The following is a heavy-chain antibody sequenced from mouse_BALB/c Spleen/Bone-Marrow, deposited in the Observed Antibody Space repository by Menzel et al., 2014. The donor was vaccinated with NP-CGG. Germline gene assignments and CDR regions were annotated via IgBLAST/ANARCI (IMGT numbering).Heavy chain of an antibody. CDR3: ARDMGGLLFDS. CDR1: GFTFTDYY. D-gene: IGHD1-1*01. V-gene: IGHV7-3*02. J-gene: IGHJ2*01. Sequence: EVKLMESGGGLVQPGGSLKLSCAPSGFTFTDYYMNWVRQPPGKALEWLAFIRTKANGYTTEYSASVKGPFTISRDISQSILYLQMNTLRPEDSATYYCARDMGGLLFDSWGQGTTLTVSS. CDR2: IRTKANGYTT.